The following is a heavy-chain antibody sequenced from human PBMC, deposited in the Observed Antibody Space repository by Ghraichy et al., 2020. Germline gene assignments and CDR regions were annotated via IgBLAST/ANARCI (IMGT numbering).Heavy chain of an antibody. Sequence: GGSLRLSCAASGFSFSSYSMNWVRQAPGKGLEWISYISSSGSTVYYADSVKGRFTISRDNAKNSLYLQMNSLRDEDTAVYYCARDRIAVAGTLLGYWGQGALVTVSS. J-gene: IGHJ4*02. V-gene: IGHV3-48*02. D-gene: IGHD6-19*01. CDR1: GFSFSSYS. CDR3: ARDRIAVAGTLLGY. CDR2: ISSSGSTV.